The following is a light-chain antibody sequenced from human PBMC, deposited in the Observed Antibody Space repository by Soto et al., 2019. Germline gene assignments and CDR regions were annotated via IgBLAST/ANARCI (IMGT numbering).Light chain of an antibody. CDR3: SSYAGVNSFV. CDR1: SSDVGGYSY. Sequence: QSALTQPPSASGSPGQSVTISCTGTSSDVGGYSYVSWYQQHPGKAPKLMIYEVNKRPSGVPDRFSGSKSGNMASLTVSGLQAEDEADYYCSSYAGVNSFVFGGGTKLTVL. CDR2: EVN. V-gene: IGLV2-8*01. J-gene: IGLJ2*01.